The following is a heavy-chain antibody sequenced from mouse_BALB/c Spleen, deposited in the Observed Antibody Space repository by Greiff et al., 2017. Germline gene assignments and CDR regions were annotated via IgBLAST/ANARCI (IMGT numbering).Heavy chain of an antibody. J-gene: IGHJ3*01. Sequence: VKLMESGAELAKPGASVKMSCKASGYTFTSYWMHWVKQRPGQGLEWIGYINPSTGYTEYNQKFKDKATLTADKSSSTAYMQLSSLTSEDSAVYYCARREAFAYWGQGTLVTVSA. CDR2: INPSTGYT. CDR3: ARREAFAY. V-gene: IGHV1-7*01. CDR1: GYTFTSYW.